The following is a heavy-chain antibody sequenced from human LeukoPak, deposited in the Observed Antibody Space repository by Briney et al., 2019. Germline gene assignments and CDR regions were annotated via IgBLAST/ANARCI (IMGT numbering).Heavy chain of an antibody. CDR1: GGSFSGYY. CDR2: INHSGST. D-gene: IGHD1-26*01. J-gene: IGHJ4*02. Sequence: PSETLSLTCAVYGGSFSGYYWSWIRQPPGKGLEWIGEINHSGSTNYNPSLKSRVTISVDTSKSQFSLKLSSVTAADTAVYYCARGRRGVIDYWGQGTLVTVSS. CDR3: ARGRRGVIDY. V-gene: IGHV4-34*01.